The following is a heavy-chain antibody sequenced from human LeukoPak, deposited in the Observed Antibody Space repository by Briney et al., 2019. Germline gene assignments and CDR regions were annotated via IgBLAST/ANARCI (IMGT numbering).Heavy chain of an antibody. D-gene: IGHD3-22*01. CDR1: GGSISSYY. V-gene: IGHV4-59*13. CDR3: ARADDSSGYHGLGTWLDYYYMDV. Sequence: PSETLSLTCTVSGGSISSYYWSWIRQPPGKGLEWIGYIYYSGSTNYNPSLKSRVTISVDTSKNQFSLKLSSVTAADTAVYYCARADDSSGYHGLGTWLDYYYMDVWGKGTTVTVSS. CDR2: IYYSGST. J-gene: IGHJ6*03.